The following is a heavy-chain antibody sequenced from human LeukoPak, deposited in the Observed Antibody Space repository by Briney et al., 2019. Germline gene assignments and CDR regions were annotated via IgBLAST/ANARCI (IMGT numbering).Heavy chain of an antibody. CDR1: GGTFSSYA. J-gene: IGHJ6*03. Sequence: GASVKVSCKASGGTFSSYAISWVRQAPGQGLEWMGRIIPIFGTANYAQKFQGRVTITTDESTSTAYMELSSLRSEDTAVYYCAREVYLDVPAAMTYYYYYMDVWGQGTLVTVSS. CDR3: AREVYLDVPAAMTYYYYYMDV. D-gene: IGHD2-2*01. CDR2: IIPIFGTA. V-gene: IGHV1-69*05.